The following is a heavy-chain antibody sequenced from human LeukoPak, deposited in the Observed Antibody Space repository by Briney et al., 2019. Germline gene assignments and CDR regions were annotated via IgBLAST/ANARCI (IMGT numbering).Heavy chain of an antibody. J-gene: IGHJ4*02. Sequence: PSETLSLTCTVSGGSINSYYCTWIRQPAGKGLEWIGRIYSSGSTNYNPSLKGRLTMSVDTSKNQFSLKLNSVTAADTAVYYCAREDSSGWYDWGQGTLVTVSS. CDR3: AREDSSGWYD. D-gene: IGHD6-19*01. CDR2: IYSSGST. CDR1: GGSINSYY. V-gene: IGHV4-4*07.